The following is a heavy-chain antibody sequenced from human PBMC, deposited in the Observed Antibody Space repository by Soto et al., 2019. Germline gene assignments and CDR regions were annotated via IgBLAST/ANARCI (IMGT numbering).Heavy chain of an antibody. CDR2: TVVGRDTT. CDR1: GFTFSTSV. D-gene: IGHD1-26*01. V-gene: IGHV1-58*01. Sequence: QKQLVQSGPEVKKPGTSVKVSCKVSGFTFSTSVVQWVRQVGGQRLEWIGWTVVGRDTTDYAQKFQERVTMTRDMSTKTAYMELTSLTFEDTAVYYWAIFLGWETFWGQGTTVIVSS. J-gene: IGHJ6*02. CDR3: AIFLGWETF.